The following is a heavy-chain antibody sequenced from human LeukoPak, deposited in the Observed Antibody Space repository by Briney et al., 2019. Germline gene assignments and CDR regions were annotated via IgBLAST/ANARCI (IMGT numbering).Heavy chain of an antibody. Sequence: ASVKVSCKASGGTFSSYAISWVRQAPGQGLEWMGWINPNSGGTNYAQKFQGRVTMTRDTSISTAYMELSRLRSDDTAVYYCATYYYGSGSRDYYFDYWGQGTLVTVSS. CDR2: INPNSGGT. D-gene: IGHD3-10*01. J-gene: IGHJ4*02. V-gene: IGHV1-2*02. CDR1: GGTFSSYA. CDR3: ATYYYGSGSRDYYFDY.